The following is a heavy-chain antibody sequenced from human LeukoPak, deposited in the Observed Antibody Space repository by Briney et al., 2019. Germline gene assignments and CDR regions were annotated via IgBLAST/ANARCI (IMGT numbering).Heavy chain of an antibody. Sequence: SETLSLTCAVYGGSFSGYYWSWIRQPPGKGLEWIGEINHTGSTNHNPSPKSRVTVSVDTSKNQFSLKLSSVTAADTAVYYCARAIYKSTGTYGYWGQGTLVTVSS. CDR1: GGSFSGYY. J-gene: IGHJ4*02. CDR3: ARAIYKSTGTYGY. CDR2: INHTGST. D-gene: IGHD1-1*01. V-gene: IGHV4-34*01.